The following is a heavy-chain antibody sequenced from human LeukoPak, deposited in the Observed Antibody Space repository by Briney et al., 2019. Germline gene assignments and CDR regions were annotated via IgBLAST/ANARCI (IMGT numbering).Heavy chain of an antibody. CDR1: GFTFSSYS. CDR2: ISSSSSYI. D-gene: IGHD5-18*01. Sequence: GGSLRLSCAASGFTFSSYSMNWVRQAPGKGLEWVSSISSSSSYIYYADSVKGRFTISRDNAKNSLYLQMNSLRAEDTAVYYCARHKRLDTAMVFYYYYYYMDVWGKGTTVTVSS. J-gene: IGHJ6*03. V-gene: IGHV3-21*01. CDR3: ARHKRLDTAMVFYYYYYYMDV.